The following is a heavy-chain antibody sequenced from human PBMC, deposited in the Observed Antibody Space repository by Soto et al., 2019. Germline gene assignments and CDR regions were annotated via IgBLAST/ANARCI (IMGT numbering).Heavy chain of an antibody. Sequence: EVQLVESGGGLVQPGGSLRLSCAASGFTVSSNYMSWVRQAPGKGLEWVSIIYTGGSTYYADSVKGRFTISRDNSKNTLYLLIHSLRAEDTAVYHCASNLKWDSWFNWGQGTLVTVSS. D-gene: IGHD2-8*02. CDR3: ASNLKWDSWFN. V-gene: IGHV3-66*01. CDR2: IYTGGST. J-gene: IGHJ4*02. CDR1: GFTVSSNY.